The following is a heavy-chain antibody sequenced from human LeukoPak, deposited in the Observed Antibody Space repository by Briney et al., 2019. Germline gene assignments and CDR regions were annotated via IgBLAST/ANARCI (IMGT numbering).Heavy chain of an antibody. CDR1: GFTFSNYA. CDR3: AKFGTAGPHFDY. D-gene: IGHD6-13*01. V-gene: IGHV3-23*01. Sequence: GGSLRLSCAASGFTFSNYAMNWVRQAPGKGLEWVSAISGSGGSTYYADSVKGRFTISRDNSKKTLYLQMNSLRAEDMAVYYCAKFGTAGPHFDYWGQGTLVTVSS. J-gene: IGHJ4*02. CDR2: ISGSGGST.